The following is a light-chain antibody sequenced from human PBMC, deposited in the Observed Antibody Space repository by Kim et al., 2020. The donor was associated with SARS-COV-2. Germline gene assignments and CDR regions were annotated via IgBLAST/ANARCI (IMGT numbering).Light chain of an antibody. V-gene: IGLV3-1*01. CDR3: QAWESSVV. CDR1: KLWYKC. CDR2: QDS. J-gene: IGLJ2*01. Sequence: SVSPGQTTSITGAGDKLWYKCAGRYQQKPGQPPGRVIYQDSRRTGAIPERLAGSNAGNPATQTVRGTQAMDEADYDCQAWESSVVFGEGTQLTVL.